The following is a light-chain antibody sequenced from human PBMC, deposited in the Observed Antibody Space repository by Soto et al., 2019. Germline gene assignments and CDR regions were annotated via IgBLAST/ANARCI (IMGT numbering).Light chain of an antibody. CDR1: SSNIGNNY. CDR3: GTWDSSLTAGV. CDR2: DNN. J-gene: IGLJ2*01. V-gene: IGLV1-51*01. Sequence: QSVLTQPPSVSAAPGQKVTSSCSGGSSNIGNNYVSWYQQVPGTAPKVLIYDNNYRPSGIPDRFSGSKSGTSATLVITGLQTGDEADYYCGTWDSSLTAGVIGGGTKLTVL.